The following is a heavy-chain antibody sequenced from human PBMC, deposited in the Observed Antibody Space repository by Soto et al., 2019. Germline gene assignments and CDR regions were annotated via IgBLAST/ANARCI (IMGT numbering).Heavy chain of an antibody. CDR1: GLTFSSYW. J-gene: IGHJ4*02. D-gene: IGHD3-3*01. CDR2: INSDGSST. CDR3: ARDSSPYYDFWSGFYTYFDY. Sequence: GGSLRLSCAASGLTFSSYWMHWVRQAPGKGLVWVSRINSDGSSTNYADSVKGRFTISRDNAKKTLYLQMNSLRADDTAVYYCARDSSPYYDFWSGFYTYFDYWGQGALVTVSS. V-gene: IGHV3-74*01.